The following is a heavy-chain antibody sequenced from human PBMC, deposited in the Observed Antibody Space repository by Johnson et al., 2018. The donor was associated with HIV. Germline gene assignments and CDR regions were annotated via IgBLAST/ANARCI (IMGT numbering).Heavy chain of an antibody. D-gene: IGHD3-10*01. CDR1: GFTVSGNY. J-gene: IGHJ3*02. Sequence: VQLVESGGGLVQPGGSLRLSCVASGFTVSGNYMSWVRQAPGKGLEWVSVMYSGGSTYYADPVKGRFTISRDNSKNTLYLQMNSLRAEDTAVYYCPRGHMVRGVTHAFDIWGQGTMVTVSS. V-gene: IGHV3-66*01. CDR3: PRGHMVRGVTHAFDI. CDR2: MYSGGST.